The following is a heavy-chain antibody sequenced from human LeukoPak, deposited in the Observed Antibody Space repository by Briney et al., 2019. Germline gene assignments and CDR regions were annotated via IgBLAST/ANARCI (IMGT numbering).Heavy chain of an antibody. CDR2: ITSSGSTI. V-gene: IGHV3-48*01. CDR1: GFIFSSYS. J-gene: IGHJ4*02. Sequence: PGGSLRLSCAASGFIFSSYSMNWVRQAPGKGLEWVSYITSSGSTIYYADSVKGRFTISRDNAKNSLYLQMNSLRAEDTAVYYCAKDRPRIAAAGIFDYWGQGTLVTVSS. CDR3: AKDRPRIAAAGIFDY. D-gene: IGHD6-13*01.